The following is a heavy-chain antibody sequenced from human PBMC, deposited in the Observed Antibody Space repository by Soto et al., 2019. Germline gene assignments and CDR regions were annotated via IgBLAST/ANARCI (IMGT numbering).Heavy chain of an antibody. V-gene: IGHV3-66*01. D-gene: IGHD1-26*01. J-gene: IGHJ4*02. CDR2: IYNGGDT. Sequence: GGSLRLSCVGSGFTVSSHYMNWARQAPGKGLEWVSIIYNGGDTYYADSVKGRFTISRDDSKNTLYLQMNSLTAEDTAMYYCGRDSYMTCWGQGTLVTVSS. CDR3: GRDSYMTC. CDR1: GFTVSSHY.